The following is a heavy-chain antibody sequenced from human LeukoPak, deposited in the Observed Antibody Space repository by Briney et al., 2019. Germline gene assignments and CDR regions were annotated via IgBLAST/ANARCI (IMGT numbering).Heavy chain of an antibody. V-gene: IGHV3-48*01. CDR1: GFTFSSYS. CDR2: ISSSSSTI. D-gene: IGHD1-14*01. J-gene: IGHJ4*02. CDR3: AGLASSARVTRLPNNQHFDY. Sequence: GGSLRLSCAASGFTFSSYSMNWVRQAPGKGLEWVSYISSSSSTIYYADSVKGRFTISRDNAKNSLYLQMNSLRAEDTAVYYCAGLASSARVTRLPNNQHFDYWGQGTLVTVSS.